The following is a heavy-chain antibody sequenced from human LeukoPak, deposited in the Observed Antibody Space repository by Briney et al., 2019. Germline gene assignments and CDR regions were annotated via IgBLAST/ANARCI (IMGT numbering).Heavy chain of an antibody. CDR2: ISSSSSYI. V-gene: IGHV3-21*01. D-gene: IGHD5-18*01. J-gene: IGHJ4*02. CDR3: ARRRGYSYGRDFDY. CDR1: GFTFSSYS. Sequence: PGGSLKLSCAASGFTFSSYSMNWVRQAPGKGLEWVSSISSSSSYIYYADSVKGRFTISRDNAKNSLYLQMNSLRAEDTAVYYCARRRGYSYGRDFDYWGQGTLVTVSS.